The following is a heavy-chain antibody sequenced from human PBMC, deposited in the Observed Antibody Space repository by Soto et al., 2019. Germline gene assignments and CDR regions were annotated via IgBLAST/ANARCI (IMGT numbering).Heavy chain of an antibody. CDR3: ARHSGSRIMITFGGVIAPRFDY. CDR1: GGSISSSSYY. CDR2: IYYSGST. Sequence: SETLSLTCTVSGGSISSSSYYWGWIRQPPGKGLEWIGSIYYSGSTYYNPSLKSRFTISVDTSKNQFSLKLSSVTAADTAVYYCARHSGSRIMITFGGVIAPRFDYWGQGTLVTVSS. V-gene: IGHV4-39*01. J-gene: IGHJ4*02. D-gene: IGHD3-16*02.